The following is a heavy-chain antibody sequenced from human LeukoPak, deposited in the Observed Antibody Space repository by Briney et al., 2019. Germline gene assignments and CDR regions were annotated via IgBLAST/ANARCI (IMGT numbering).Heavy chain of an antibody. CDR2: INDSGST. CDR3: ARLGYCSGGSCYKHYYYYYMDV. J-gene: IGHJ6*03. V-gene: IGHV4-34*01. Sequence: SETLSLTCAVYGESFSGYYWSWIRQPPGKGLEWIGEINDSGSTNYNPSLKSRVTISVDTSKNQFSLKLSSVTAADTAVYYCARLGYCSGGSCYKHYYYYYMDVWGKGTTVTISS. CDR1: GESFSGYY. D-gene: IGHD2-15*01.